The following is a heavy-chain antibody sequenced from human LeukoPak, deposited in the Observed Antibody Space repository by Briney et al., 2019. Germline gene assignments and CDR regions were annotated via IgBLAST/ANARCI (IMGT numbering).Heavy chain of an antibody. CDR3: ARGSGYAYYYYYYMDV. CDR1: GGSISSSSYY. Sequence: SETLSLTCTVSGGSISSSSYYWGWTRQPPGKGLEWIGSIYYSGSTYYNPSLKSRVTISVDTSKNQFSLKLSSVTAADTAVYYCARGSGYAYYYYYYMDVWGKGTTVTVSS. J-gene: IGHJ6*03. V-gene: IGHV4-39*07. CDR2: IYYSGST. D-gene: IGHD5-12*01.